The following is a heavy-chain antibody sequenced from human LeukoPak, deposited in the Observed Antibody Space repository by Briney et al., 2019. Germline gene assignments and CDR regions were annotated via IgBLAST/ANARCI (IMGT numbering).Heavy chain of an antibody. CDR2: INPNSGGT. D-gene: IGHD2-2*01. J-gene: IGHJ3*02. V-gene: IGHV1-2*02. Sequence: AASVKVSCKASGYTFTGYYMQWVRQAPGQRVEWMGWINPNSGGTNYAQKFQGRGTMTRDTSISTAYMELSRLRSDDTAVYYFARPHCSSTSCYGMVAFDIWGQGTMVTVSS. CDR1: GYTFTGYY. CDR3: ARPHCSSTSCYGMVAFDI.